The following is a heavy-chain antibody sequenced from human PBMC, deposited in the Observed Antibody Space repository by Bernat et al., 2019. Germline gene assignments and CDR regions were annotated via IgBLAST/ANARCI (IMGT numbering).Heavy chain of an antibody. J-gene: IGHJ4*02. CDR3: AKDPSGTGTTDY. CDR2: ISSSSSYT. Sequence: QVQLVESGGGLVKPGGSLRLSCAASGFTFSDYYMSWIRQAPGKGLEWVSYISSSSSYTNYADSVKGRFTISRDKAKNSLYLQMNSLRAEDTAVYYCAKDPSGTGTTDYWGQGTLVTVSS. D-gene: IGHD1-7*01. CDR1: GFTFSDYY. V-gene: IGHV3-11*06.